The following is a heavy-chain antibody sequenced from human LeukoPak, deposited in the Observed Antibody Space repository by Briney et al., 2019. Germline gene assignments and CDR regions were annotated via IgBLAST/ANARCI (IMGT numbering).Heavy chain of an antibody. Sequence: ASVKVSCKASGYTFTGYYMHWVRQAPGQGLEWMGWINPNSGGTNYAQKFQGRVTMTRDTSISTAYMELSRPRSDDTAVYYCARGPPRYCSGGSCSPFDYWGQGTLVTVSS. CDR2: INPNSGGT. V-gene: IGHV1-2*02. D-gene: IGHD2-15*01. CDR1: GYTFTGYY. J-gene: IGHJ4*02. CDR3: ARGPPRYCSGGSCSPFDY.